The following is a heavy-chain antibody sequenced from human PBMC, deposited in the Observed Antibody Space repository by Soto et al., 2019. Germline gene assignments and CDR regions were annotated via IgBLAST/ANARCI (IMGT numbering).Heavy chain of an antibody. CDR1: GGSISSGGYY. CDR3: ARGLSRWFGVVTGVDAFDI. J-gene: IGHJ3*02. CDR2: IYYSGST. V-gene: IGHV4-31*03. Sequence: ASETLSLTCTVSGGSISSGGYYWSWIRQHPGKGLEWIGYIYYSGSTYYNPSLKSRVTISVDTSKNQFSLKLSSVTAADTAVYYCARGLSRWFGVVTGVDAFDIWGQGTMVTVS. D-gene: IGHD3-3*01.